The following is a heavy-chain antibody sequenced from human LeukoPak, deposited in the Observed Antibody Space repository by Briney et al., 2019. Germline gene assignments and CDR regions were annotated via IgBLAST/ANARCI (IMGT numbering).Heavy chain of an antibody. CDR1: GFTFSTYW. Sequence: GGSLSLSCAASGFTFSTYWMHWVRQAPGKGLVWVSRLSTDGTTTVYADSVKGRFTISRDNVKNILYLQVSSLRAEDTAVYYCARQVIPDNALDIWGQGTMVTVSS. D-gene: IGHD2-2*01. CDR2: LSTDGTTT. V-gene: IGHV3-74*01. CDR3: ARQVIPDNALDI. J-gene: IGHJ3*02.